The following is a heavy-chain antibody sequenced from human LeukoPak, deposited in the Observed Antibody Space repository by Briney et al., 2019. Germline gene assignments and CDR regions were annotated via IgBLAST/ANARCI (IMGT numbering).Heavy chain of an antibody. CDR3: ARRVAGSYHDAFDI. V-gene: IGHV5-51*01. Sequence: GESLKISCTGSGYSFTSYWIGWVRQMPGKGLEWMGIIYPGDSDTRYSPSFQGQVTISADKSISTAYLQWSSLRASDTAMYYCARRVAGSYHDAFDIWGQGTMVAVSS. J-gene: IGHJ3*02. D-gene: IGHD1-26*01. CDR1: GYSFTSYW. CDR2: IYPGDSDT.